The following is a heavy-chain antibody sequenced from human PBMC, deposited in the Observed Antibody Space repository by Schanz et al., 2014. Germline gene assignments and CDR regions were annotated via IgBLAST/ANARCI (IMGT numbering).Heavy chain of an antibody. D-gene: IGHD3-22*01. J-gene: IGHJ4*02. CDR3: AKDISDTSGKDDY. Sequence: VQLQESGPGQVRPSETLSLTCTVSGSDIRGFHWSWVRQAPGKGLLWVSSISGTGGDDTYYADSVKSRFTISRDNSKNTLLQQMNSLRVEEAAIYYCAKDISDTSGKDDYWGQGTLVTVSS. V-gene: IGHV3-23*01. CDR2: ISGTGGDDT. CDR1: GSDIRGFH.